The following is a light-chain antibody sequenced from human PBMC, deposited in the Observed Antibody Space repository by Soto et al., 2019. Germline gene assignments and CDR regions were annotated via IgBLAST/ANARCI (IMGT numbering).Light chain of an antibody. CDR1: SSDVGSYNL. Sequence: QSALTQPASVSGSPGQSITISCTGTSSDVGSYNLVSWYQQHPGKAPKLMVYEGSKRPSGVSNRFSGSKSGNTASLTITGLQAEDEADYHCSSFTSSITYVFGTGTKLTVL. CDR2: EGS. V-gene: IGLV2-14*02. J-gene: IGLJ6*01. CDR3: SSFTSSITYV.